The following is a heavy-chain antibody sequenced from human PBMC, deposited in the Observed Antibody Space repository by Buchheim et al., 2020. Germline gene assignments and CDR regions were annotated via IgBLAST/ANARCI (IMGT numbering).Heavy chain of an antibody. J-gene: IGHJ5*01. Sequence: QVQLQESGPGLVKPSGTLSLTCAVSGGSITSSHWWTWVRQPPGKGLEWIGEIYHTGSTNYRPSLASRVTILGDRSKNQFALTLRSVTAADTGFYYCARDPSSSATFDSWGQGT. CDR1: GGSITSSHW. CDR2: IYHTGST. CDR3: ARDPSSSATFDS. V-gene: IGHV4-4*02. D-gene: IGHD2-2*01.